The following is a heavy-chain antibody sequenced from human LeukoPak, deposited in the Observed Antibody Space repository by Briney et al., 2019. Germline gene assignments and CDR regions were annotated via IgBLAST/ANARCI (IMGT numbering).Heavy chain of an antibody. J-gene: IGHJ4*02. Sequence: GGTLRLSCAASGFTFSSYGMSWVRQAPGKGLEWVSAISGSGGSTYYADSVKGRFTVSRDDSKNSLYLQMNSLTAADTAVYYCAKDRSIGTYYTFDHWGQGTLVTVSS. V-gene: IGHV3-23*01. CDR1: GFTFSSYG. CDR2: ISGSGGST. D-gene: IGHD1-26*01. CDR3: AKDRSIGTYYTFDH.